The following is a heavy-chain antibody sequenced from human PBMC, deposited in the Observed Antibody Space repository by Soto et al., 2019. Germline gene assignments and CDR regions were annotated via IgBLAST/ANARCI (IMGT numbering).Heavy chain of an antibody. J-gene: IGHJ4*02. D-gene: IGHD2-8*02. CDR1: GGSIGSADYY. CDR3: VRGAQYWPGIFDS. V-gene: IGHV4-30-4*01. CDR2: IHDTGAT. Sequence: QVRLQESGPRLAKPSQTLSLSCSVSGGSIGSADYYWSWIRQAQGKGLEWIGHIHDTGATSYIPALERRLTISMDAPKSQFSLRLASMTAADTSLYYCVRGAQYWPGIFDSWGQGTLVTGSS.